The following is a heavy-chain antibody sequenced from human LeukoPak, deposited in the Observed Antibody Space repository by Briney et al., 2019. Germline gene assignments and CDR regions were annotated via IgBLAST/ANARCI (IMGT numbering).Heavy chain of an antibody. CDR3: ARGRYYYDSSGYYRGHYFDY. V-gene: IGHV3-30-3*01. J-gene: IGHJ4*02. Sequence: PGGSLRLSCAASGFTFSSYAMHWVRQAPGKGLEWVAVISYDGSNKYYADSVKGRFTISRDNSKNTLYLQMNSLRAEDTAVYYCARGRYYYDSSGYYRGHYFDYWGQGTLVTVSS. CDR2: ISYDGSNK. D-gene: IGHD3-22*01. CDR1: GFTFSSYA.